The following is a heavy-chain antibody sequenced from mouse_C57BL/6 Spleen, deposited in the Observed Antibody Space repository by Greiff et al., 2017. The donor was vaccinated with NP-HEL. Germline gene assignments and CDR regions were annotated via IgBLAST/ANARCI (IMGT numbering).Heavy chain of an antibody. CDR2: ISDGGSYT. V-gene: IGHV5-4*01. CDR3: ARDRVLRSYYFDY. CDR1: GFTFSSYA. J-gene: IGHJ2*01. Sequence: EVHLVESGGGLVKPGGSLKLSCAASGFTFSSYAMSWVRQTPEKRLEWVATISDGGSYTYYPDNVKGRFTISRDNAKNNLYLQMSHLKSEDTAMYYCARDRVLRSYYFDYWGQGTTLTVSS. D-gene: IGHD1-1*01.